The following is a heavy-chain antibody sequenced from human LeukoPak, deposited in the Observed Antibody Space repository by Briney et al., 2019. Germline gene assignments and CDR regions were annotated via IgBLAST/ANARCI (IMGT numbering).Heavy chain of an antibody. CDR2: INHSGST. Sequence: SETLSLTCAVYGGSFSGYYWSWIRQPPGKGLEWIGEINHSGSTNYNPSLKSRVTISVDTSKNQFPLKLSSVTAADTAVYYCARDLSTDDSSGYYYVPFGYWGQGTLVTVSS. J-gene: IGHJ4*02. CDR1: GGSFSGYY. CDR3: ARDLSTDDSSGYYYVPFGY. V-gene: IGHV4-34*01. D-gene: IGHD3-22*01.